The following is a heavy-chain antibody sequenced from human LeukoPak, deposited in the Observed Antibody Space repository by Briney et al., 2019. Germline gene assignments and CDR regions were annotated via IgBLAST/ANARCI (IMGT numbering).Heavy chain of an antibody. CDR3: ARRLRRNYFGY. CDR1: GFTFSSYE. D-gene: IGHD4-17*01. J-gene: IGHJ4*02. CDR2: ISSSGSTI. Sequence: SGGSLRLSCVVSGFTFSSYEMNWVRQAPGKGLEWVSYISSSGSTIYYADSVKGRFTISRDNAKNSLYLQMNSLRAEDTAVYYCARRLRRNYFGYWGQGTLVTVSS. V-gene: IGHV3-48*03.